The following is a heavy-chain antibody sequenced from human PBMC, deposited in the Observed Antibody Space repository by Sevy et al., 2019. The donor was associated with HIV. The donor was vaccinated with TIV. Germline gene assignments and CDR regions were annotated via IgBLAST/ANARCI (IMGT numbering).Heavy chain of an antibody. CDR2: IYYSGST. D-gene: IGHD6-13*01. Sequence: SETLSLTCTVSGGSISSSSYYWGWIRQPPGKGLEWIGSIYYSGSTYYNPSLKSRVTISVDTSKNQFSLKLSSVTAADTAVYYWARGRDRSIAAAHYWGQGTLVTVSS. CDR3: ARGRDRSIAAAHY. V-gene: IGHV4-39*01. J-gene: IGHJ4*02. CDR1: GGSISSSSYY.